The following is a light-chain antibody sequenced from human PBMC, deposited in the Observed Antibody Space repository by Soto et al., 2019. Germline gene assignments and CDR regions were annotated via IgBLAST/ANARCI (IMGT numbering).Light chain of an antibody. CDR3: QQYNNWPSMYT. J-gene: IGKJ2*01. CDR2: GAS. V-gene: IGKV3-15*01. CDR1: QSVSSN. Sequence: EIVMTQSPATLSVSPGERATLSCRASQSVSSNLAWYQQKPGQAPRLLIYGASTRATGIPARFSGSGSGTELTLTLSSLQSEDFAVYYCQQYNNWPSMYTFGQGNKLEIK.